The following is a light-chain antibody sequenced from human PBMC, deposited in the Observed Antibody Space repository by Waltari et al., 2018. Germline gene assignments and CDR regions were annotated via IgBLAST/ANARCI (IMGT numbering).Light chain of an antibody. CDR3: LQHSNYPPWT. J-gene: IGKJ1*01. CDR2: AAS. CDR1: RGISNY. V-gene: IGKV1-17*03. Sequence: DIQMTQSPSVVSASVGYRVPITFRASRGISNYVAWFQQKPGKVPKRLIPAASSLQSGVPSRFSGSGSGTEFTLTIDSVQPEDFATYYCLQHSNYPPWTFGQGTKVEIK.